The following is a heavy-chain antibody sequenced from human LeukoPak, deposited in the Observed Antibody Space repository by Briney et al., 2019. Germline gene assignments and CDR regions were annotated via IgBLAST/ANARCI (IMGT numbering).Heavy chain of an antibody. Sequence: SETLSLTCTVSGGSISSYYWSWIRKPPGKGLVWIGYIHYTGSTNSNPSLKSRVTISVDTSKNQFSLKLSSVTAADTAVYYCARDYYDSSGYYWRYGMAVWGQGTTVTVSS. V-gene: IGHV4-59*12. CDR1: GGSISSYY. CDR2: IHYTGST. D-gene: IGHD3-22*01. CDR3: ARDYYDSSGYYWRYGMAV. J-gene: IGHJ6*02.